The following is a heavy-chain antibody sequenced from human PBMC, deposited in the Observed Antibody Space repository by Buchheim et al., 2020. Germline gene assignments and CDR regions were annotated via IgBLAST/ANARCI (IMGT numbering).Heavy chain of an antibody. CDR1: GSSISSGGYY. J-gene: IGHJ5*02. Sequence: QVQLQQWGAGLLKPSETLSLTCTVSGSSISSGGYYWSWIRQHPGKGLEWIVYIYYSGSTYYNPSLKSRVTISVDTSKNQFSLKLSSVTAADTAVYYCASASSSWLRFDPWGQGTL. D-gene: IGHD6-13*01. CDR3: ASASSSWLRFDP. V-gene: IGHV4-31*03. CDR2: IYYSGST.